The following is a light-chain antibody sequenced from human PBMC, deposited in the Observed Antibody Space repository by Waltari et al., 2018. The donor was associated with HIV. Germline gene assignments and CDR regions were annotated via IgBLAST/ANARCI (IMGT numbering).Light chain of an antibody. CDR2: TNN. Sequence: QSVLTQPPSASGTPGQRVTISCSGSSSNIGITDVSWYQPRPGTAPKLLRFTNNQRPSWVPDRFSASKSGTSASLAISALQSDDEADYYCAAWDGSLRGGVFGGGTKLTV. V-gene: IGLV1-47*01. J-gene: IGLJ3*02. CDR3: AAWDGSLRGGV. CDR1: SSNIGITD.